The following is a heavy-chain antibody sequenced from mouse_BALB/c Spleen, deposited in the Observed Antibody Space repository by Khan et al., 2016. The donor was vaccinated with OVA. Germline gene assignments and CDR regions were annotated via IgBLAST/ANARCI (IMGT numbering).Heavy chain of an antibody. CDR1: GYTFTDFL. V-gene: IGHV1-81*01. J-gene: IGHJ3*01. CDR3: ARAGYGGFAY. CDR2: IYPGSGYT. D-gene: IGHD3-2*02. Sequence: VQLQESGPELVKPGASVRMSCNASGYTFTDFLISWVKQRAGQGLEWTGEIYPGSGYTYYNEKFKGKATLTSDRSSNTAYMELSSLTSADSAVYFCARAGYGGFAYWGQGTLVTVSA.